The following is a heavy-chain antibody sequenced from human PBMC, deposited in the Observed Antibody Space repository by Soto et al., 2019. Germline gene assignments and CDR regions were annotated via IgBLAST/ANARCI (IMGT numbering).Heavy chain of an antibody. V-gene: IGHV1-46*01. CDR1: GYTFTTYY. D-gene: IGHD3-9*01. CDR3: ARSHDIRAFDI. Sequence: SVKVSSHASGYTFTTYYMHWVRQAPGQGLEWMGIINPSGGSTSYAQKFQGRVTMTRDTSTSTVYMELSSLRSEDTAVYYCARSHDIRAFDIWGQGTMVTVSS. J-gene: IGHJ3*02. CDR2: INPSGGST.